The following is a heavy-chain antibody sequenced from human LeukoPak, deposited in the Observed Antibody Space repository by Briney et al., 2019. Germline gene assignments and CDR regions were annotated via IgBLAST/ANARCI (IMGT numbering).Heavy chain of an antibody. V-gene: IGHV4-34*01. D-gene: IGHD3-22*01. J-gene: IGHJ4*02. Sequence: SETLSLTCAVYGGSFSGYYWSWIRQPPGKGLEWIGEINHSGSTNYNPSLKSRVTISVDTSKNQFSLKLSSVTAADTAVYYCARDGDYDSSGQIFDYWGQGTLVTVSS. CDR3: ARDGDYDSSGQIFDY. CDR2: INHSGST. CDR1: GGSFSGYY.